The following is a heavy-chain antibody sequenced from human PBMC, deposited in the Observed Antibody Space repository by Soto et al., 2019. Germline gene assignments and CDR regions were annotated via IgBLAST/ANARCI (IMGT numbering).Heavy chain of an antibody. CDR3: ARDAVTEYGQSDWFDP. CDR1: GFTFSAYA. D-gene: IGHD6-19*01. V-gene: IGHV3-23*01. J-gene: IGHJ5*02. CDR2: IHGGGGGT. Sequence: EVQLLESGGGLVQPGGSLRLSCAASGFTFSAYAMSWVRQAPGKGLEWVSSIHGGGGGTFYADSVKGRFTISRDNSRNTLFLQMHEETADYMSVYHCARDAVTEYGQSDWFDPWGQGTLVT.